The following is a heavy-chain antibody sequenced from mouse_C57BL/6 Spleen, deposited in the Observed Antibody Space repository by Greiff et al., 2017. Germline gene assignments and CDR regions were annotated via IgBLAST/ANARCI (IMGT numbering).Heavy chain of an antibody. CDR2: IHPNSGST. CDR1: GYTFTSYW. CDR3: ARSDYYGSSYFYAMDY. D-gene: IGHD1-1*01. Sequence: VQLQQSGAELVKPGASVKLSCKASGYTFTSYWMHWVKQRPGQGLEWIGMIHPNSGSTNYNEKFKSKATLTVDKSSSTAYMQLSSLTSEDSAVYYCARSDYYGSSYFYAMDYWGQGTSVTVSS. J-gene: IGHJ4*01. V-gene: IGHV1-64*01.